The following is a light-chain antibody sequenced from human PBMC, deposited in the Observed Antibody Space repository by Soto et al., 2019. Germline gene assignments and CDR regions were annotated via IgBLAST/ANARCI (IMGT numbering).Light chain of an antibody. CDR1: QSISSY. CDR2: AAS. J-gene: IGKJ2*01. V-gene: IGKV1-39*01. CDR3: QQSYSTPYT. Sequence: DIQMTQSPSSLSASVGDRVTITCRASQSISSYLNWYQQKPGIAPKVLIYAASNLQNGVPFRFSGSGSGTDFTLTINSLQHEDFATYYCQQSYSTPYTVGQGTKLEIK.